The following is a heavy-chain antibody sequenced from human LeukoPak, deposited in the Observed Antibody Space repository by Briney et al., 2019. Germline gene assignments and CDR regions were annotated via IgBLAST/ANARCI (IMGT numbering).Heavy chain of an antibody. CDR2: IYSGGST. Sequence: GGSLRLSCAASGFTFSTYSMNWVRQAPGKGLEWVSLIYSGGSTYYADSVKGRSTISRDNSKNTLYLQMNSLRAEDTAVYYCAKGYGDISYFDYWGQGTLVTVSS. CDR1: GFTFSTYS. V-gene: IGHV3-23*03. D-gene: IGHD4-17*01. J-gene: IGHJ4*02. CDR3: AKGYGDISYFDY.